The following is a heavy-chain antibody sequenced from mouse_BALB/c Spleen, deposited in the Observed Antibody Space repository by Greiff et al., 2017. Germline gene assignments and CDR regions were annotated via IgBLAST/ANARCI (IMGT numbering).Heavy chain of an antibody. Sequence: QVQLQQSGAELAKPGASVKMSCKASGYTFTSYWMHWVKQRPGQGLEWIGYINPSTGYTEYNQKFKDKATLTADKSSSTAYMQLSSLTSEDSAVYYCARGGYAWFAYWGQGTLVTVSA. V-gene: IGHV1-7*01. CDR2: INPSTGYT. J-gene: IGHJ3*01. D-gene: IGHD2-2*01. CDR3: ARGGYAWFAY. CDR1: GYTFTSYW.